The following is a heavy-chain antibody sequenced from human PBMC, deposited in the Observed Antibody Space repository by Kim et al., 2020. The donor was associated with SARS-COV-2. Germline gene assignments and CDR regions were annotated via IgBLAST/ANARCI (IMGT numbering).Heavy chain of an antibody. Sequence: GGSMRLSCAASGFTFSSYAMSWVRQAPGKGLEWVSAIRGSGGSTYYADSVKGRFTISRDNFKNTMYLKMNSLRAEDTAVYHCAKDLLVVVPWSYGMDVWG. CDR1: GFTFSSYA. V-gene: IGHV3-23*01. J-gene: IGHJ6*01. CDR3: AKDLLVVVPWSYGMDV. CDR2: IRGSGGST. D-gene: IGHD2-2*01.